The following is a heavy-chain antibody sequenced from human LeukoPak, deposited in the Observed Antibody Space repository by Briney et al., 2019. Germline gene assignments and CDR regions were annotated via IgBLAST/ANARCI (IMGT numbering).Heavy chain of an antibody. J-gene: IGHJ4*02. CDR2: IWYDGSNK. Sequence: GGSLRLSCAASGFTFSSYGMHWVRQAPGKGLEWVADIWYDGSNKYYADSVKGRFTISRDNSKNTLYLQMNSLRAEDTAVYYCARGGYYYDSSGYYYDYFDYCGQGTLVTVSS. V-gene: IGHV3-33*01. CDR1: GFTFSSYG. D-gene: IGHD3-22*01. CDR3: ARGGYYYDSSGYYYDYFDY.